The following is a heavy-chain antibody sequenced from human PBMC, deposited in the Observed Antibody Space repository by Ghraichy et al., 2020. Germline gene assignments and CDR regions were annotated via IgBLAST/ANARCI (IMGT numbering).Heavy chain of an antibody. CDR1: GDSVSSNSAA. CDR3: ARDRYVSSGYFEGFDY. D-gene: IGHD3-22*01. J-gene: IGHJ4*02. Sequence: SETLSLTCAISGDSVSSNSAAWNWIRQSPSRGLEWLGRTYYRSKWYADYAPSVKSRITINPDTSKNQFSLQLNSVTPEEPAVDYCARDRYVSSGYFEGFDYWGQGTLVTVSS. V-gene: IGHV6-1*01. CDR2: TYYRSKWYA.